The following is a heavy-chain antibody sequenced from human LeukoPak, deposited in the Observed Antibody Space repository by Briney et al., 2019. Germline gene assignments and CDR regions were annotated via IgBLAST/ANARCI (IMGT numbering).Heavy chain of an antibody. V-gene: IGHV6-1*01. CDR1: GYSVSSNSAA. CDR2: TYYRSKWYN. Sequence: SQTLPLTCAISGYSVSSNSAAWNWIRQSPSRGLEWLGRTYYRSKWYNDYAVSVKSRVTINPDTSKNQFSLQPNSVTPEDTAVYYCARVGAGYSSSWFYNWFDPWGQGTLVTVSS. J-gene: IGHJ5*02. D-gene: IGHD6-13*01. CDR3: ARVGAGYSSSWFYNWFDP.